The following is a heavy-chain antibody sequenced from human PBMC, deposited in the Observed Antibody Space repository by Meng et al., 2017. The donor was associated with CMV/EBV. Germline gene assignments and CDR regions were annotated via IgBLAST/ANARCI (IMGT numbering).Heavy chain of an antibody. CDR1: GGTFSSYA. D-gene: IGHD6-13*01. CDR2: IIPIFGTA. J-gene: IGHJ6*02. Sequence: SVQVSCKASGGTFSSYAISWVRQAPGQGLEWRGGIIPIFGTANYAQQFQGRVTITTDESTSTAYMELSSLRSEDTAVYYCARGTPEGGIAAAGTHYYYYYGMDVWGQGTTVTVSS. CDR3: ARGTPEGGIAAAGTHYYYYYGMDV. V-gene: IGHV1-69*05.